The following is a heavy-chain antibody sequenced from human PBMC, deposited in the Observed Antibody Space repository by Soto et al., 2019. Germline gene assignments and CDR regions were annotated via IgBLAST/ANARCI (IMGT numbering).Heavy chain of an antibody. CDR2: IKGDGIST. CDR3: ARGAMGNYYNDY. Sequence: EVQLVESGGGLVQSGGSLRLSCAASGFTFSSYWMHWVRQAPGKGLVWVSRIKGDGISTNYADSGKGRFTISRDNAKDTVFLQINGLSADDTAVYYCARGAMGNYYNDYWGQGTLVTVSS. CDR1: GFTFSSYW. D-gene: IGHD3-10*01. V-gene: IGHV3-74*01. J-gene: IGHJ4*02.